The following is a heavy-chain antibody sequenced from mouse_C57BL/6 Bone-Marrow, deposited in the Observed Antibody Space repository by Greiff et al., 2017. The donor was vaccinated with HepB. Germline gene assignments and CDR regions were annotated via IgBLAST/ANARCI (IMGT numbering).Heavy chain of an antibody. Sequence: QVQLKQPGAELVKPGASVKMSCKASGYTFTSYWITWVKQRPGQGLEWIGDIYPGSGSTNYNEKFKSKATLTVDTSSSTAYMQLSSLTSGDSAVYYCARAYYGSSYDYFDYWGQGTTLTVSS. CDR2: IYPGSGST. D-gene: IGHD1-1*01. J-gene: IGHJ2*01. CDR3: ARAYYGSSYDYFDY. V-gene: IGHV1-55*01. CDR1: GYTFTSYW.